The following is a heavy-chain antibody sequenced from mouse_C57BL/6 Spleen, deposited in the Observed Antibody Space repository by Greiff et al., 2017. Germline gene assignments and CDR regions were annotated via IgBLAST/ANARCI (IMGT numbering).Heavy chain of an antibody. Sequence: QVQLKESGPGLVAPSQSLSITCTVSGFSLTSYGVDWVRQPPGKGLEWLGVIWGGGSTNYNSALMSRLSISKDNSKGPVFLKMNSLQTDDTAMYYCAKRESNYERGYYAMDYWGQGTSVTVSS. D-gene: IGHD2-5*01. CDR2: IWGGGST. CDR1: GFSLTSYG. V-gene: IGHV2-9*01. J-gene: IGHJ4*01. CDR3: AKRESNYERGYYAMDY.